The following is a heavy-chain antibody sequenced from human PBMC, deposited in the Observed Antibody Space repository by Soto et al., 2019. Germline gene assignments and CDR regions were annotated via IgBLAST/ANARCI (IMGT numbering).Heavy chain of an antibody. V-gene: IGHV1-18*01. CDR3: XXXXXXXXRD. J-gene: IGHJ4*02. CDR2: ISTYKKDT. CDR1: GYTFTNYG. Sequence: QVQLVQSGAEVKKPGASVKVSCKASGYTFTNYGITWVRQAPGQGLEWMGWISTYKKDTDYAQKLQGRVTMTTDTXXXXXXXXXXXXXXXXXXXXXXXXXXXXXXRDWGQGTLVIVSS.